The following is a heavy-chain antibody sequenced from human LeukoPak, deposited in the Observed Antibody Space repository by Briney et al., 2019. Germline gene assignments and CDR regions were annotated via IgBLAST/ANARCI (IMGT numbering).Heavy chain of an antibody. CDR1: GYTFTSYD. V-gene: IGHV1-8*01. D-gene: IGHD4-17*01. Sequence: ASVKVSCKASGYTFTSYDINWVRQATGQGLEWMGWMNPNSGNTGYTQNFQGRVTMTRDTSISTAYMELSSLRSEDTAVYYCARPAPDYGDETLYFDYWGQGTLVTVSS. CDR2: MNPNSGNT. CDR3: ARPAPDYGDETLYFDY. J-gene: IGHJ4*02.